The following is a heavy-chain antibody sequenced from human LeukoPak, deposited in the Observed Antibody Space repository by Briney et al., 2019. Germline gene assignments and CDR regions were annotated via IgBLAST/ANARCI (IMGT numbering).Heavy chain of an antibody. CDR3: ARHGVYYASGSPSFDY. Sequence: PSETLSLTRIVSGGSISSYYWSWLRQPPGKGLEWIGYISYSGTTHYNPSLDSRVTISVDTSKNQFSLKLRSVTAEDTAAYCCARHGVYYASGSPSFDYWGQGTLVTVSS. V-gene: IGHV4-59*08. CDR2: ISYSGTT. J-gene: IGHJ4*02. D-gene: IGHD3-10*01. CDR1: GGSISSYY.